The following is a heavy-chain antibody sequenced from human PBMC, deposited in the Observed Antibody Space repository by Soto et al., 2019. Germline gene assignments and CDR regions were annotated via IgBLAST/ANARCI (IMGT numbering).Heavy chain of an antibody. CDR1: GFTFSSYE. Sequence: EVQLVESGGGLVQPGGSLRLSCAASGFTFSSYEMNWVRQAPGKGLEWVSYISSSGSTIYYADSVKGRFTISRDNAKNSLYLQMNSLSAEDTAVYYCAREKGIAARHYYYYGMDVWGQGTTVTVSS. V-gene: IGHV3-48*03. CDR3: AREKGIAARHYYYYGMDV. CDR2: ISSSGSTI. J-gene: IGHJ6*02. D-gene: IGHD6-6*01.